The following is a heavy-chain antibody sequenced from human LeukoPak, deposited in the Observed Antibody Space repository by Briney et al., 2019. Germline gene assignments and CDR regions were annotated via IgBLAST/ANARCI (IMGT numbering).Heavy chain of an antibody. Sequence: GASVKVSCKASGGTFSKYTISWVRQAPGQGLEWMGRINPNSGGTNYAQKFQGRVTMTRDTSISTAYMELSRLRSDDTAVYYCAPYDSSGWGTFDIWGQGTMVTVSS. CDR2: INPNSGGT. J-gene: IGHJ3*02. CDR3: APYDSSGWGTFDI. CDR1: GGTFSKYT. V-gene: IGHV1-2*06. D-gene: IGHD3-22*01.